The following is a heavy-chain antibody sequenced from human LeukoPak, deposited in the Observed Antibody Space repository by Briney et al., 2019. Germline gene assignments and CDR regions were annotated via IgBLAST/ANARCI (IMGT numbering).Heavy chain of an antibody. J-gene: IGHJ4*02. D-gene: IGHD7-27*01. CDR3: AKAGD. V-gene: IGHV3-30*04. Sequence: PGRSLRLSCAVSGFTFSSYAMHWVRQAPGKGLEWVAVISYDGSNKYYADSVKGRFTISRDNSKNTLYLQMNSLRAEDTAVYYCAKAGDWGQGTLVTVSS. CDR1: GFTFSSYA. CDR2: ISYDGSNK.